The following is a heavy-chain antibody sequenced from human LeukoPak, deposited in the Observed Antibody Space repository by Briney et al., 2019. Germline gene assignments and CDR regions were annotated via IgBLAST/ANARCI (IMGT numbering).Heavy chain of an antibody. D-gene: IGHD3-10*01. CDR2: ISYDGSNK. Sequence: PGRSLRLSCAASGFTFSSYAMHWVRQAPGKGLEWVAVISYDGSNKYYADSVKGRFTISRDNSKNTLYLQMNSLRAEDTAVYYCAKRYYGSGSYYNNWGQGTLVTVSS. CDR3: AKRYYGSGSYYNN. CDR1: GFTFSSYA. J-gene: IGHJ4*02. V-gene: IGHV3-30*04.